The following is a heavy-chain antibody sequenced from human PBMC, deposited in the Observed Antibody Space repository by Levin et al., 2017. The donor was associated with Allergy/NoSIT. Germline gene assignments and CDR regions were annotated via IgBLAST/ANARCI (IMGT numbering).Heavy chain of an antibody. D-gene: IGHD4-17*01. CDR1: GFSFSDTW. CDR3: AAGDYPLFAY. V-gene: IGHV3-15*06. J-gene: IGHJ4*02. CDR2: IKSKSDGGTT. Sequence: GSLRLSCAASGFSFSDTWMSWVRQAPGKGLEWVGRIKSKSDGGTTNYRAPVKGRFTILRDDSQKTLSLQMNSLKTDDTAIYYCAAGDYPLFAYWGQGTVVTVSS.